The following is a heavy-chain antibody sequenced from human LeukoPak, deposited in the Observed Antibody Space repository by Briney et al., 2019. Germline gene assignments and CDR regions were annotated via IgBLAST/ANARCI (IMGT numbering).Heavy chain of an antibody. CDR3: VSTATFDY. CDR1: GFTFSHFG. D-gene: IGHD2-21*02. CDR2: IKQDGSEK. J-gene: IGHJ4*02. V-gene: IGHV3-7*01. Sequence: PGTSLRLSCEASGFTFSHFGMHWVRQAQGKGLEWVANIKQDGSEKYYVDSVKGRFTISRDNAKNSLYLQMNSLRAEDTAVYYCVSTATFDYWGQGTLVTVSS.